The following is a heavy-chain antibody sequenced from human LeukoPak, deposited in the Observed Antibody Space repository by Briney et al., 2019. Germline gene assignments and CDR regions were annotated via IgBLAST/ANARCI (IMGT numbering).Heavy chain of an antibody. V-gene: IGHV3-48*03. Sequence: PGGSLRLTCAASGFTFSSYAMNWVRQAPGRGLEWVSYIGPSGTAIYYADSVKGRFTISRDNAKNSLYLQMNSLRAEDTAVYYCARDLYGYYSPEADYYYMDVWGKGTTVTVSS. CDR3: ARDLYGYYSPEADYYYMDV. CDR2: IGPSGTAI. J-gene: IGHJ6*03. D-gene: IGHD3-3*01. CDR1: GFTFSSYA.